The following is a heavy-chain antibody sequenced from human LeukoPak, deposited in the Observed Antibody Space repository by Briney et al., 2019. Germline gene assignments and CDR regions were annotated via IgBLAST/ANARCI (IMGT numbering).Heavy chain of an antibody. J-gene: IGHJ3*02. V-gene: IGHV3-9*01. CDR3: AKGMGYCSGGSCYGEDAFDI. CDR1: GFTFSSYS. D-gene: IGHD2-15*01. Sequence: GGSLGLSCAASGFTFSSYSMNWVRQAPGKGLEWVSGISWNSGSIGYADSVKGRFTISRDNAKNSLYLQMNSLRAEDTALYYCAKGMGYCSGGSCYGEDAFDIWGQGTMVTVSS. CDR2: ISWNSGSI.